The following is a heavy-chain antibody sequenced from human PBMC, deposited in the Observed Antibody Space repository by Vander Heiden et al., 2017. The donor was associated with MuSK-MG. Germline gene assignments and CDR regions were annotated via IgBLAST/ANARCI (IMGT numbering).Heavy chain of an antibody. CDR1: VFTFSSCG. V-gene: IGHV3-33*06. J-gene: IGHJ5*02. D-gene: IGHD6-19*01. Sequence: QVQLVESGVGVVQPGRSLRLACAASVFTFSSCGMHWVRQAPGKGLEWVAVIWYDGSNKYYADSVKGRFTISRDNSKNTLYLQMNSLRAEDTAVYYCAKDIQVGWLVLGWFDPWGQGTLVTVSS. CDR2: IWYDGSNK. CDR3: AKDIQVGWLVLGWFDP.